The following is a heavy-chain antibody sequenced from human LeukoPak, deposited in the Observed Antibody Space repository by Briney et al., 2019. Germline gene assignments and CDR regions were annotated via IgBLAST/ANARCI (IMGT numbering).Heavy chain of an antibody. CDR2: TNPNSGGT. CDR1: GYSFAGYY. CDR3: ARDLHGDYVPDFDY. D-gene: IGHD4-17*01. V-gene: IGHV1-2*02. Sequence: ASVKVSCKASGYSFAGYYMHWVRQAPGQGLEWMGWTNPNSGGTNYAQKFQGRVTMTRDTSISTAYMELSRLRSDDTAVYYCARDLHGDYVPDFDYWGQGTLVTVSS. J-gene: IGHJ4*02.